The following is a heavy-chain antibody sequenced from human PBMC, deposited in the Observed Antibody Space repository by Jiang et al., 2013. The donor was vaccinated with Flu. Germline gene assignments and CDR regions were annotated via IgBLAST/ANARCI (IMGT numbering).Heavy chain of an antibody. V-gene: IGHV1-69*01. CDR1: TFNSYA. D-gene: IGHD2-21*02. J-gene: IGHJ3*02. CDR2: VIPVFSMT. Sequence: TFNSYAISWVRQAPGQGLEWVGGVIPVFSMTNYAQNFQGRVTITADESTNTVYMELSSLKSEDTAVYFCASPRGVMVTAVGVDAFDIWGQGTKVTVSS. CDR3: ASPRGVMVTAVGVDAFDI.